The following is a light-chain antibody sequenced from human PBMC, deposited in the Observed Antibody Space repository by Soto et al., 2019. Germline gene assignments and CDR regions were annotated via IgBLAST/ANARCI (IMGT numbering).Light chain of an antibody. V-gene: IGKV3-11*01. Sequence: EIVLTQSPVTLSLSPGERATLSCRASQSVRTYLAWYQVKPGQAPRLLIYDASRRDSGVPARFSGSGSGTDFTLTISSLEPEDFALYYCQQRNTWPPITFGQWTRLEIK. CDR2: DAS. CDR3: QQRNTWPPIT. CDR1: QSVRTY. J-gene: IGKJ5*01.